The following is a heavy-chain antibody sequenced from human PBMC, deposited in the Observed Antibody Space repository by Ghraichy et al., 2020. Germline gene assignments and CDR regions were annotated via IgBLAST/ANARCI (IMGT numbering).Heavy chain of an antibody. CDR3: VSERATGYFQY. CDR1: GYTFTSYG. Sequence: ASVKVSCKASGYTFTSYGLSWVRQAPGQGLEWMGWISAYNGNTNYAQKLQDRVTMTTDTSTSTAYMELRSLRSDDTAVYYCVSERATGYFQYLGQGTLVTVSS. D-gene: IGHD5-12*01. V-gene: IGHV1-18*01. CDR2: ISAYNGNT. J-gene: IGHJ1*01.